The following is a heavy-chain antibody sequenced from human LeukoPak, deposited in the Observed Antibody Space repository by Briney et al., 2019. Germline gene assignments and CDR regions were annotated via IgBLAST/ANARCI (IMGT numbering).Heavy chain of an antibody. CDR2: ITNNGGNT. Sequence: PGGSLRLSCSASGFTFSSYTIHWVRQAPGKGLEFVSAITNNGGNTYYADSVKGRFTISRDNSKNTLYLQMSSLRTEDTAIYYCAKDVVPDSGWDLDYWGQGTLVTVPS. CDR1: GFTFSSYT. V-gene: IGHV3-64*04. D-gene: IGHD6-19*01. J-gene: IGHJ4*02. CDR3: AKDVVPDSGWDLDY.